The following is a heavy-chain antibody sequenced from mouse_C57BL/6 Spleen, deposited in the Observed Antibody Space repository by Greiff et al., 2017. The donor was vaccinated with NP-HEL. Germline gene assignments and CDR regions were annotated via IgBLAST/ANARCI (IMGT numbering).Heavy chain of an antibody. CDR1: GYTFTSYG. Sequence: VQLVESGAELARPGASVKLSCKASGYTFTSYGISWVKQRTGQGLEWIGEIYPRSGNTYYNEKFKGKATLTADKSSSTAYMELRSLTSEDSAVYFCAREGTSGPWFAYWGQGTLVTVSA. D-gene: IGHD3-2*02. CDR3: AREGTSGPWFAY. J-gene: IGHJ3*01. CDR2: IYPRSGNT. V-gene: IGHV1-81*01.